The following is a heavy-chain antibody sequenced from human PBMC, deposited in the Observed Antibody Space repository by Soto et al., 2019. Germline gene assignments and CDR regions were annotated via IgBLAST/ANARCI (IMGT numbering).Heavy chain of an antibody. Sequence: ASVKVSCKASGYPFSDNQIHWLRRAPGQGLEWMGRINPKSDDTNYAQKFQGRVTMTRDTSTDTAYLELTGLTSDDTATYYCARKHSLDYIRWGLDPWGQGTLVTVSS. CDR1: GYPFSDNQ. V-gene: IGHV1-2*02. D-gene: IGHD4-4*01. CDR3: ARKHSLDYIRWGLDP. J-gene: IGHJ5*02. CDR2: INPKSDDT.